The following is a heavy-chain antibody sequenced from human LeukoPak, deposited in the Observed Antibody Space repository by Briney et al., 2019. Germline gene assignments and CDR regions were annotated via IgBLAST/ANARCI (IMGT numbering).Heavy chain of an antibody. CDR1: GGSFSDHY. CDR2: ISYTGST. J-gene: IGHJ4*02. V-gene: IGHV4-39*02. D-gene: IGHD3-3*01. CDR3: GRETDFGVVTN. Sequence: SETLSLTCAVFGGSFSDHYWGWLRQPPGMGLEWIGSISYTGSTYYNPSLKSRVTISVDTSKNQFSLKLSSVTAADSAVYYCGRETDFGVVTNWGQGTLVTVSS.